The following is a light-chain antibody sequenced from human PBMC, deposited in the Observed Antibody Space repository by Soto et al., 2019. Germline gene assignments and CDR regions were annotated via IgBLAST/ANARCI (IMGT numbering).Light chain of an antibody. CDR3: QHRSNWPLT. J-gene: IGKJ4*01. V-gene: IGKV3-11*01. Sequence: EIVLTQSPATLSLSPGERATLSCRASQSVSSYLAWYQQKPGQAPRLLIFDASNRATGIPTRFSGSGSGTDFTLTISSLEPEDFAVYYCQHRSNWPLTFGGGTKVEI. CDR2: DAS. CDR1: QSVSSY.